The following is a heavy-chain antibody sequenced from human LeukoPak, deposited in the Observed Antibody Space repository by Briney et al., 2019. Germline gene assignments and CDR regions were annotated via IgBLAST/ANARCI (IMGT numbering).Heavy chain of an antibody. CDR1: GGFISSYY. CDR3: ARAAESVVVVAANYSIPGGWYFDL. CDR2: IHYSGST. Sequence: SETLSLTCTFSGGFISSYYWSWIRQPPGEGLEWIGYIHYSGSTNYKPSLEIRVTISADTTQNPFSLKLSSVTAADTAVYYCARAAESVVVVAANYSIPGGWYFDLWGRGTLVTVSS. D-gene: IGHD2-15*01. V-gene: IGHV4-59*01. J-gene: IGHJ2*01.